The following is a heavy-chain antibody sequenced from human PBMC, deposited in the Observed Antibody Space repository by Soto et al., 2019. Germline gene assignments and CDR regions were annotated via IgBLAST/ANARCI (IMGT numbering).Heavy chain of an antibody. Sequence: SVKVSCKASGVPFNTFAISWVRQAPGQGLEWVGGIIPVFGPAFYAQKFQGRVTITTDKSTSTAYLELSSLRSEDTAFYYCARAAKRYYDYWGQGTLVTVSS. CDR3: ARAAKRYYDY. CDR2: IIPVFGPA. V-gene: IGHV1-69*05. J-gene: IGHJ4*02. CDR1: GVPFNTFA.